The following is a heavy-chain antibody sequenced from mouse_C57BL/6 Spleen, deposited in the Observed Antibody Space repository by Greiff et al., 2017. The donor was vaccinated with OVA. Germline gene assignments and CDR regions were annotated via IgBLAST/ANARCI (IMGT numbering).Heavy chain of an antibody. V-gene: IGHV2-2*01. CDR2: IWSGGST. J-gene: IGHJ1*03. D-gene: IGHD2-10*02. Sequence: QVHVKQSGPGLVQPSQSLSITCTVSGFSLTSYGVHWVRQSPGKGLEWLGVIWSGGSTDYNAAFISRLSISKDNSKSQVFFKMNSLQADDTAIYYCARALYPRGYFDVWGTGTTVTVSS. CDR1: GFSLTSYG. CDR3: ARALYPRGYFDV.